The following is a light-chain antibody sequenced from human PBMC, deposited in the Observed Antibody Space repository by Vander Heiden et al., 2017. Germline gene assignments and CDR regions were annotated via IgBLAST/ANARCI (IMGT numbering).Light chain of an antibody. Sequence: SVLTPPPSVSGAPGQRVPPSSSGSSSNIGEGYDVHWYQQLPGTAPKLLIYGNSNRPSGVPDRCSGSKSGTSASLAITGLQAEDEADYYCQSYDSSLSAYYVFGTGTKVTVL. CDR2: GNS. V-gene: IGLV1-40*01. CDR3: QSYDSSLSAYYV. J-gene: IGLJ1*01. CDR1: SSNIGEGYD.